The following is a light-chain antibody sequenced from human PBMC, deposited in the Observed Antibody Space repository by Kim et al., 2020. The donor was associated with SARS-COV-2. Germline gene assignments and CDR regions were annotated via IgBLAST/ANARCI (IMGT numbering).Light chain of an antibody. CDR1: QGISNW. Sequence: ASVGDRVTISCRARQGISNWLAWYQQKRGKAPKLLIYAASTLQSGVPSRFSGSGTGPDFTLTISSLQPEDSATYFCQQAKSLPLTFGGGTKVETK. V-gene: IGKV1-12*01. J-gene: IGKJ4*02. CDR2: AAS. CDR3: QQAKSLPLT.